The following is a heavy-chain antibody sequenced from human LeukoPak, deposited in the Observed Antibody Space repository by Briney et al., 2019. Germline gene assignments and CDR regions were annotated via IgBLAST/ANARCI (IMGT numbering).Heavy chain of an antibody. V-gene: IGHV3-21*01. J-gene: IGHJ4*02. D-gene: IGHD3-9*01. CDR3: ARGDDYDILPGYANLFDY. CDR1: GFTFSSYS. CDR2: ISSSSSYI. Sequence: PGGSLRLSCAASGFTFSSYSMNWVRQAPGKGLEWVSSISSSSSYIYYADSVKGRFTISRDNAKNSLYLQMNSLRAEDTAVYYCARGDDYDILPGYANLFDYWGQGPLVTVSS.